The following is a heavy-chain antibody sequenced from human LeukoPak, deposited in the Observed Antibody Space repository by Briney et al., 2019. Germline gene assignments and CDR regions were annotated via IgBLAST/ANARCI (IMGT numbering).Heavy chain of an antibody. Sequence: GGSLRLSCTASEFTVSRNYVLWVRQAPGKGLEWVSLIFSNGDTHYADSVKGRFTISRDTSKNTVSLRMNSLRVEDTAMYYCTRDQMNYWGQGTLVTVSS. CDR1: EFTVSRNY. J-gene: IGHJ4*02. CDR3: TRDQMNY. V-gene: IGHV3-53*01. CDR2: IFSNGDT. D-gene: IGHD5-24*01.